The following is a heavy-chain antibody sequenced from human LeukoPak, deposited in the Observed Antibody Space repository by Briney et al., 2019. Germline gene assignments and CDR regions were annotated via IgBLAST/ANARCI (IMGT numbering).Heavy chain of an antibody. CDR3: ARDGAYSTIFY. CDR2: INSDESST. Sequence: GGSLRLSCAASGFTFSSYWMYWVRQAPGKGLVWVSRINSDESSTSYADSVKGRFTISRNNAKNTLYLQMNSLRAEDTAVYYCARDGAYSTIFYWGQGTLVTVSS. V-gene: IGHV3-74*01. J-gene: IGHJ4*01. D-gene: IGHD3-3*01. CDR1: GFTFSSYW.